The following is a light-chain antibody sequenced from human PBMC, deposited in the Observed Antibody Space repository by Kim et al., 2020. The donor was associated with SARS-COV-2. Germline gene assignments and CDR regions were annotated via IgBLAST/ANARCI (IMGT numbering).Light chain of an antibody. Sequence: DIQMTQSPSSLSASVGDRVTITCRASQRIASYLHWYQQKPGKAPNLLIYGASSLQSGVPSRFSGSGSGTDFTLTISSLHPEDFATYYCQQNYTAWTFGPETKVDIK. CDR3: QQNYTAWT. V-gene: IGKV1-39*01. J-gene: IGKJ1*01. CDR1: QRIASY. CDR2: GAS.